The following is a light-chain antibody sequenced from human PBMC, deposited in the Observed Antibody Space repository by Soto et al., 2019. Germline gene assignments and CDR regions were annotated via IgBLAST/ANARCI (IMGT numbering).Light chain of an antibody. V-gene: IGLV3-21*04. CDR2: YDS. CDR1: NIGITS. CDR3: QVWDSSSDHPV. Sequence: ELTQPPSVSVAPGKTASLTCGGNNIGITSVHWYQQKPGQAPVLVMYYDSDRPAGIPERFSGSSSGNTATLTISRVEAGDEADFYCQVWDSSSDHPVFGGGTQLTVL. J-gene: IGLJ2*01.